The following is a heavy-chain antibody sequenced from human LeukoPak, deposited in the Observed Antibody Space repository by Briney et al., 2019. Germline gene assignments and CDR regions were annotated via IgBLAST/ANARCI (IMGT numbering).Heavy chain of an antibody. CDR2: INPNSGGT. CDR1: GYTFTGYY. CDR3: ARDDWYPYYYYGMDV. J-gene: IGHJ6*02. V-gene: IGHV1-2*02. Sequence: GASVKVSCKASGYTFTGYYMHWVRQAPGQGLEWMGWINPNSGGTNYAQKFQGRVTMTRDTSISTAYMELSRLRSDDTAVNYCARDDWYPYYYYGMDVWGQGTTVTVSS. D-gene: IGHD3-9*01.